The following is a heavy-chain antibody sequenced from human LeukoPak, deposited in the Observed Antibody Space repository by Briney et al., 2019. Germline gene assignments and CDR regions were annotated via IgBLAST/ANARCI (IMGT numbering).Heavy chain of an antibody. Sequence: GGSLRLSCEASGFTFSHFWMHWVRQVPGKGLVWISRIKGDGISTNYADPVKGRFTISRDNAKNTVYLQMNSLRVEDTAIYYCAKDLHEIAADYWGQGTLVTVSP. CDR3: AKDLHEIAADY. J-gene: IGHJ4*02. CDR1: GFTFSHFW. D-gene: IGHD2-21*01. V-gene: IGHV3-74*01. CDR2: IKGDGIST.